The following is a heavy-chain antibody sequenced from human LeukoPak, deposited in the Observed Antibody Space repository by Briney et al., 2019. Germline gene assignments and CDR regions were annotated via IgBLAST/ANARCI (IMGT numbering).Heavy chain of an antibody. V-gene: IGHV4-61*08. CDR3: ARSGGYSYGYFDY. CDR1: GGSISSGGYS. CDR2: IYYSGST. Sequence: SETLSLTCAVSGGSISSGGYSWSWIRQPPGKGLEWIGYIYYSGSTNYNPSLKSRVTISVDTSKNRFSLELSSVTAADTAVYYCARSGGYSYGYFDYWGQGTLVTVSS. D-gene: IGHD5-18*01. J-gene: IGHJ4*02.